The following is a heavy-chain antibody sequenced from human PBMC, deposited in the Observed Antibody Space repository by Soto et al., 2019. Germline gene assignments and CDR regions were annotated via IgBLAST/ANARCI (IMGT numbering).Heavy chain of an antibody. V-gene: IGHV3-13*01. CDR1: GFTFSSYD. CDR2: IGTAGDT. Sequence: EVQLVESGGGLVQPGGSLRLSCAASGFTFSSYDMHWVRQATGKGLEWVSAIGTAGDTYYPGSVKGRFTISRENAKNSLYLQMNSLRAEDTAVYYCARGYDFWSGLGQIVWGQGTTVTVSS. D-gene: IGHD3-3*01. J-gene: IGHJ6*02. CDR3: ARGYDFWSGLGQIV.